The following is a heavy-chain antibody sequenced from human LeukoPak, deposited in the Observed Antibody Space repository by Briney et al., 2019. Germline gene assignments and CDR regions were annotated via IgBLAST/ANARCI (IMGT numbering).Heavy chain of an antibody. CDR2: ISGSGGNT. CDR1: GFTFSNSA. D-gene: IGHD3-10*01. Sequence: GGSLRLSCAASGFTFSNSAMSWVRQAPGKGLEWVSAISGSGGNTYYADSVKGRFTISKDDSRDTLYLQMNSLRAEDTAIYYCAKDLGAGGGSVFDYWGQGALVTVSS. CDR3: AKDLGAGGGSVFDY. V-gene: IGHV3-23*01. J-gene: IGHJ4*02.